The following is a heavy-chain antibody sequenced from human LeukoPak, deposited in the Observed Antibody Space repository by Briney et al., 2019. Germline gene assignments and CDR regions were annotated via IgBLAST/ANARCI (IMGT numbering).Heavy chain of an antibody. CDR1: GGSISSSSYC. V-gene: IGHV4-61*02. CDR3: ASSVTTSDWYFDL. CDR2: IYGSGST. D-gene: IGHD4-17*01. Sequence: SETLSLTCTVSGGSISSSSYCWSWIRQPAGKGLEWIGRIYGSGSTNYNPSLKSRITISVDTSKNQFSLKLSSVTAADTAVYYCASSVTTSDWYFDLWGRGTLVTVSS. J-gene: IGHJ2*01.